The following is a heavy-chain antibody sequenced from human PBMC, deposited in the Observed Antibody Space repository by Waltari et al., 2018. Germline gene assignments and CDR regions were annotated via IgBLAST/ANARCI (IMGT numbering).Heavy chain of an antibody. CDR2: INADGTTT. V-gene: IGHV3-74*01. J-gene: IGHJ4*02. CDR1: GYTISPYW. Sequence: EVQLVEAGGGLFQPGGSVRRSCVGSGYTISPYWIHWVRQAPGKGLVWVALINADGTTTNYADAVRGRFTLSRDNAKNTSYLQISSLRAEDTAVYYWARALYDLPDYWGQGTLVTVSS. D-gene: IGHD3-16*02. CDR3: ARALYDLPDY.